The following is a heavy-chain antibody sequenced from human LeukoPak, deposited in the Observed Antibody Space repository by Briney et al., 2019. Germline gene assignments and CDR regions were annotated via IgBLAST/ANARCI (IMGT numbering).Heavy chain of an antibody. CDR2: MNRDGSEV. V-gene: IGHV3-7*05. CDR1: GFPFAPFW. Sequence: GGSLRLSCAASGFPFAPFWMTWVGQAPGKGPKFVATMNRDGSEVAYGNSVRGRFTISRDNAKNSLYLQMYSLRAEDAAVYYCARDTRNIVVAAAMYGAMDVWGQGTTVTVSS. D-gene: IGHD2-2*01. CDR3: ARDTRNIVVAAAMYGAMDV. J-gene: IGHJ6*02.